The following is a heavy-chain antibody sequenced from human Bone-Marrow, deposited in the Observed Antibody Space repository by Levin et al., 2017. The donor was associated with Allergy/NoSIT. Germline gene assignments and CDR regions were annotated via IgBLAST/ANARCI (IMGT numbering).Heavy chain of an antibody. D-gene: IGHD2-15*01. J-gene: IGHJ4*02. V-gene: IGHV4-39*01. CDR2: IYYSGST. Sequence: SQTLSLTCTVSGGSLTSRNYFWSWIRQPPGKGLEWIGNIYYSGSTYYNPSLKSRVTISVDTSKNQFSLKLSSVTAADTAVYYCARRVGGSSNFDFWGQGALVTVSS. CDR1: GGSLTSRNYF. CDR3: ARRVGGSSNFDF.